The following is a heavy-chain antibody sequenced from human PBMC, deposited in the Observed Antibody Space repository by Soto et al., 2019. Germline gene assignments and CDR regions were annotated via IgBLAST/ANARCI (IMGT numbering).Heavy chain of an antibody. CDR1: GFTFSSYW. Sequence: GGSLRLSCAASGFTFSSYWMHWVRQAPGKGLVWVSRINPDGSSTSYADAVKGRFTISRDNAKNTLYLQMNSLRAEDTAVYYCARPTTIFGPRDAFDIWGQGTMVTVSS. CDR3: ARPTTIFGPRDAFDI. D-gene: IGHD3-3*01. V-gene: IGHV3-74*01. J-gene: IGHJ3*02. CDR2: INPDGSST.